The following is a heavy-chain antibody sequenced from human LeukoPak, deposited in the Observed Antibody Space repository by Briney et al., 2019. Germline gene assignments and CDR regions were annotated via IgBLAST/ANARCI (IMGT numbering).Heavy chain of an antibody. D-gene: IGHD1-26*01. CDR1: GYTFTSYG. CDR2: ISAYNGNT. CDR3: ARGRATVINEYYFDY. V-gene: IGHV1-18*01. Sequence: ASVKVSCKASGYTFTSYGISWVRQAPGQGLEWMGWISAYNGNTNYAQKLQGRVTMTTDTSTSTAYMELRSLRSDDTAVYYCARGRATVINEYYFDYWGQGTLVTVSS. J-gene: IGHJ4*02.